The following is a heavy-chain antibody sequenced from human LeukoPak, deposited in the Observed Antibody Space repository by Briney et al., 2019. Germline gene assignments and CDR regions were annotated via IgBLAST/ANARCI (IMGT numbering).Heavy chain of an antibody. CDR3: AKDIRPVYDYVWGSYRPAWFDP. CDR2: ISGSGGST. Sequence: GGSLRLSCAASRFTFSSYAMSWVRQAPGKGLEWVSAISGSGGSTYYADSVKGRFTISRDNSKNTLYLQMNSLRAEDTAVYYCAKDIRPVYDYVWGSYRPAWFDPWGQGTLVTVSS. J-gene: IGHJ5*02. V-gene: IGHV3-23*01. D-gene: IGHD3-16*02. CDR1: RFTFSSYA.